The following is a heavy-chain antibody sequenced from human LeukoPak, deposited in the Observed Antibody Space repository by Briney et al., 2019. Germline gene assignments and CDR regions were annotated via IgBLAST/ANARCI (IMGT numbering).Heavy chain of an antibody. Sequence: SETLSLTCAVYGGSFSGYYWSWIRQPPGKGLEWSGEINHSGSTNYNPSLKSRVTISVDKSKNQFSLKLSSVTAADTAVYYCARRTTVTIPFGYWGQGTLVTVSS. V-gene: IGHV4-34*01. CDR2: INHSGST. D-gene: IGHD4-11*01. CDR3: ARRTTVTIPFGY. CDR1: GGSFSGYY. J-gene: IGHJ4*02.